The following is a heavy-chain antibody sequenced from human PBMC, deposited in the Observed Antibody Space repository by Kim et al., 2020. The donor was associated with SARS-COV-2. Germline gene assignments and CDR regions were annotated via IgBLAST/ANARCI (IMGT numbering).Heavy chain of an antibody. J-gene: IGHJ4*02. CDR3: ARDKVGSGWYGLFDY. V-gene: IGHV3-30*01. D-gene: IGHD6-19*01. Sequence: ESVKGRFTISRDNSKNTLYLQMNSLRAEDTAVYYCARDKVGSGWYGLFDYWGQGTLVTVSS.